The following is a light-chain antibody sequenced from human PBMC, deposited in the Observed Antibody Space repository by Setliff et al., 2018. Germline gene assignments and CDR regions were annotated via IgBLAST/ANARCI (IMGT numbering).Light chain of an antibody. Sequence: QSALTQPRSVSGSPGQSVTISCTGSSSDVGAYNYVSWYQQHPGKAPKLMIYDVTKRPSGVPYRFSGSKSANTASLTISGLQAEDEADYYCSSYAGNFLFVFGIGTKVTVL. CDR1: SSDVGAYNY. CDR2: DVT. J-gene: IGLJ1*01. CDR3: SSYAGNFLFV. V-gene: IGLV2-11*01.